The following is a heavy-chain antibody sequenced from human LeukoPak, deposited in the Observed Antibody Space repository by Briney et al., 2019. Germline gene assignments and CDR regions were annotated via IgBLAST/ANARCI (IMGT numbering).Heavy chain of an antibody. V-gene: IGHV1-18*01. Sequence: ASVKVSCKASGYSFINFGLSWVRQAPGQGLEWMGWIGAYNHNTNYAQKFQGRVTMTIDTSTTTVYMELRSLRSDDTAIYYCARDLMYCDTMSCYDGDFDYWGQGTPVTVSS. J-gene: IGHJ4*02. CDR1: GYSFINFG. CDR2: IGAYNHNT. D-gene: IGHD2-2*01. CDR3: ARDLMYCDTMSCYDGDFDY.